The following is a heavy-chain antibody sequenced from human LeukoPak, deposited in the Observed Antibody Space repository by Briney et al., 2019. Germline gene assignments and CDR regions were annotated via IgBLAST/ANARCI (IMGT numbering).Heavy chain of an antibody. Sequence: SETLSLTCTLPVGSLSRYYWSLIRQPPRKGLGRIGYIYYSGSTNYSPSLKSRVTISVDTSKNQFSLKLSSVSAADTAVYYCARVRDFWSGYDYWGQGTLVTVSS. CDR3: ARVRDFWSGYDY. D-gene: IGHD3-3*01. CDR1: VGSLSRYY. CDR2: IYYSGST. V-gene: IGHV4-59*01. J-gene: IGHJ4*02.